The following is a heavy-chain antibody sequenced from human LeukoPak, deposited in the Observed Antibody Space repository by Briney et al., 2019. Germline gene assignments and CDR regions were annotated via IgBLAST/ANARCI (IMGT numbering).Heavy chain of an antibody. Sequence: PSETLSLTCTVSGGSISSSSYYWGWIRQSPGKGLEWIGSIYYSGSTYYNPSLKSRVTISVDTSKNQFSLKLSSVTAADTAVYYCARVKRSTYYDILTGYPPGEFDPWGQGTLVTVSS. D-gene: IGHD3-9*01. CDR1: GGSISSSSYY. CDR3: ARVKRSTYYDILTGYPPGEFDP. J-gene: IGHJ5*02. CDR2: IYYSGST. V-gene: IGHV4-39*07.